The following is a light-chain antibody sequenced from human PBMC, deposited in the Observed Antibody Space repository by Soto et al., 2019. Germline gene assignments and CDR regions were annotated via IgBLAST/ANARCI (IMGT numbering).Light chain of an antibody. Sequence: QSVLTHPAAVSRSPGESSTISCTGTSSDVGGYNYVSWYQQYPGKAPKLMIYDVSNRPSGVSNRFSGSKSGNTASLAISGLQAEDEADYYCSSYTSSSTPYVFGTGTKVTVL. J-gene: IGLJ1*01. CDR3: SSYTSSSTPYV. CDR2: DVS. CDR1: SSDVGGYNY. V-gene: IGLV2-14*01.